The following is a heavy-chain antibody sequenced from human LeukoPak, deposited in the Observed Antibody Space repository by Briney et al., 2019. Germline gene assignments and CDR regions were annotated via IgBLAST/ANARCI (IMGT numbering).Heavy chain of an antibody. Sequence: GASVKVSCKASGYTFTSYDINWVRQATGQGLEWMGWMNPNSGNTGYAQKFQGRVTITRNTSISTAYMELSSLRSEDTAAYYCTSTEGAARQADYWGQGTLVAVSS. D-gene: IGHD6-6*01. V-gene: IGHV1-8*03. CDR2: MNPNSGNT. J-gene: IGHJ4*02. CDR1: GYTFTSYD. CDR3: TSTEGAARQADY.